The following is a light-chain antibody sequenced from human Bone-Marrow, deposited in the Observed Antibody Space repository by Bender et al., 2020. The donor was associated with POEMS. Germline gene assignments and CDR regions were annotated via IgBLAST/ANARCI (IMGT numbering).Light chain of an antibody. J-gene: IGLJ2*01. CDR3: QAWDTYSLI. Sequence: SYEVTQPPSVSVSPGQTASITCSGDDLGDKYVAWYQQKPGQSPVLVIYQDNKRPSGIPERFSGSNSGNTATLTISGTQAMDEADYYCQAWDTYSLIFGGGTKLTVL. CDR1: DLGDKY. V-gene: IGLV3-1*01. CDR2: QDN.